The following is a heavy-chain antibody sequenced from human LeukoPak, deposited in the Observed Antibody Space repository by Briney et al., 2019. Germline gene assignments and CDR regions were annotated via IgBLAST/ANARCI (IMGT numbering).Heavy chain of an antibody. V-gene: IGHV1-2*02. CDR1: GGTFSSYA. CDR2: INPNSGGT. CDR3: AREVTMVRGVTPANWFDP. J-gene: IGHJ5*02. Sequence: ASVKVSCKASGGTFSSYAISWVRQAPGQGLEWMGWINPNSGGTNYAQKFQGRVTMTRDTSISTAYMELSRLRSDDTAVYYCAREVTMVRGVTPANWFDPWGQGTLVTVSS. D-gene: IGHD3-10*01.